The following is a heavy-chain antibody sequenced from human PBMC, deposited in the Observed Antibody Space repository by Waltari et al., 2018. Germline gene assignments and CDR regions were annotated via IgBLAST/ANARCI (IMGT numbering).Heavy chain of an antibody. CDR3: ARGPSSSSSPILR. Sequence: QVQLVQSGAEVKKPGASVKVSCKASGCTFTGCSSHWVRQAPGQGLEWMGRINPNSGGTNYAQKFQGRVTMTRYTSISTAYMELSRLRSDDTAVYYCARGPSSSSSPILRWGQGTLVTVSS. D-gene: IGHD6-6*01. J-gene: IGHJ4*02. CDR1: GCTFTGCS. V-gene: IGHV1-2*06. CDR2: INPNSGGT.